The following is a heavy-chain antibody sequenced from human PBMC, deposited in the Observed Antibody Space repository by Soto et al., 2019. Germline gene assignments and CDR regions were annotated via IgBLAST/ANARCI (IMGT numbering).Heavy chain of an antibody. CDR2: IIPIFGTA. V-gene: IGHV1-69*13. CDR1: GGTFSSYA. J-gene: IGHJ3*02. Sequence: AASVKVSCKASGGTFSSYAISWVRQAPGQGLEWMGGIIPIFGTANYAQKFQGRVTITADESTSTAYMELSSLRSEDTAVYYCASGAYYYGSGSFGRAFDIWGQGTMVTVSS. D-gene: IGHD3-10*01. CDR3: ASGAYYYGSGSFGRAFDI.